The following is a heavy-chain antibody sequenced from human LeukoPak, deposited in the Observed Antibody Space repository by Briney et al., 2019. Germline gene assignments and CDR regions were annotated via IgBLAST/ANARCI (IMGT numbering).Heavy chain of an antibody. CDR3: ARGRDWFDP. V-gene: IGHV1-69*05. J-gene: IGHJ5*02. CDR1: GGTFSSYA. Sequence: SVKVSCKASGGTFSSYAIIWVRQAPGQGLEWMGGIIPIFATAKYAQKFQGRVTISMDESTTTAYMELSSLRSEDTAVYYCARGRDWFDPWGQGTLVTVSS. CDR2: IIPIFATA.